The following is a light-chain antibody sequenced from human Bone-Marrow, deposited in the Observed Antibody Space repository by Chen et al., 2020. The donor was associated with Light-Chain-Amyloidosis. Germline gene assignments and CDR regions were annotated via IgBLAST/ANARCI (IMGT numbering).Light chain of an antibody. CDR3: CSYAGSYTLV. J-gene: IGLJ2*01. Sequence: QSALTQPRSVSGSPGQSVTISCTGTSSDVGGYNYVSWYQQHPGKAPKLMIYDVSKRPSGVTDRCAGSKSANTASLTSSERQAEDEADYYCCSYAGSYTLVFGGGTKLTVL. CDR1: SSDVGGYNY. CDR2: DVS. V-gene: IGLV2-11*01.